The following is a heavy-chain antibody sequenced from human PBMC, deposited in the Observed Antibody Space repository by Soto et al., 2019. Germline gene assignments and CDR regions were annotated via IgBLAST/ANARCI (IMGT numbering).Heavy chain of an antibody. J-gene: IGHJ4*02. CDR2: IIPYYNTL. D-gene: IGHD6-13*01. CDR3: ASGASRWYPYFFDS. Sequence: QAQVVQSGAEVRKPGSSVKLSCKASEGTFNSYAIAWVRQAPGQGLEWMGGIIPYYNTLNYAQKFQDRVTIPADDSTNTVYMELSSLRSDDTAVYFCASGASRWYPYFFDSWVQGTLVTVSS. V-gene: IGHV1-69*01. CDR1: EGTFNSYA.